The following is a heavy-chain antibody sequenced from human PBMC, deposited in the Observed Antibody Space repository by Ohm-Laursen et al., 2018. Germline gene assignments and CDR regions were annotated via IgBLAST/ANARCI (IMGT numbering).Heavy chain of an antibody. J-gene: IGHJ2*01. Sequence: SLRLSCAASGFTFSSYGMHWVRQAPGKGLEWVAVISYDGSNKYYADSVKGRFTISRDNSKNTLFLQMNSLRAEDTAVYYCARPDEYCSGGSCYWWYFDLWGRGTLVTVSS. D-gene: IGHD2-15*01. CDR3: ARPDEYCSGGSCYWWYFDL. V-gene: IGHV3-30*03. CDR2: ISYDGSNK. CDR1: GFTFSSYG.